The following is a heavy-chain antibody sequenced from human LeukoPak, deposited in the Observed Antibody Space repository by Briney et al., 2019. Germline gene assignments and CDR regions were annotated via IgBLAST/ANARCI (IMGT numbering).Heavy chain of an antibody. CDR3: ASTSRGYQLLEPAY. V-gene: IGHV3-7*01. CDR2: IKQDGGEK. CDR1: GFTFSSYW. J-gene: IGHJ4*02. Sequence: GGSLRLSCAASGFTFSSYWMSWVRQAPGKGLERVANIKQDGGEKYYVDSVKGRFTISRDNAKNSLYLQMNSLRAEDTAVYYCASTSRGYQLLEPAYWGQGTLVTVSS. D-gene: IGHD2-2*01.